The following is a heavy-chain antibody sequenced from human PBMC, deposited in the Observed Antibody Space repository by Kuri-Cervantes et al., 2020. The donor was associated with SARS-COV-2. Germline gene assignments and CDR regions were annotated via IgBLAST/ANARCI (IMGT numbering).Heavy chain of an antibody. CDR1: GFTFGYYA. V-gene: IGHV3-49*04. CDR3: TTALDYDFWSGSTPGYYYYMDV. D-gene: IGHD3-3*01. CDR2: IRSKAYGGTT. Sequence: GESLKISCPASGFTFGYYAMRWVRQAPGKGLEWVGFIRSKAYGGTTEYAASVKGRFTISRDDSKSIAYLQMNSLKTEDTAVYYCTTALDYDFWSGSTPGYYYYMDVWGKGTTVTVSS. J-gene: IGHJ6*03.